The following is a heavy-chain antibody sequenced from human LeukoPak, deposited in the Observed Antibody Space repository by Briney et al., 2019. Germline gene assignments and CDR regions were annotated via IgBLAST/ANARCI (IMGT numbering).Heavy chain of an antibody. J-gene: IGHJ4*02. V-gene: IGHV5-51*01. CDR3: ARRGGPVSSSWLEY. CDR2: VYPGDSDT. D-gene: IGHD6-13*01. CDR1: GYIFNNYW. Sequence: GESLKISCKGSGYIFNNYWIGWVRQMPGKGLEWMGIVYPGDSDTKYSPSFRGQVTISADKSISTAFLQWSSLKASDTALYYCARRGGPVSSSWLEYWGQGTLVTVSS.